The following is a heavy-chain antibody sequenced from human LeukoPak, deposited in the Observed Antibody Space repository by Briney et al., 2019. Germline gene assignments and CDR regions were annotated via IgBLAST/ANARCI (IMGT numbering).Heavy chain of an antibody. Sequence: SVRVSCKASGGTFSSYAISWVRQAPGQGLEWMGGIIPIFGTANYAQKFQGRVTITTDESTSTAYMELSSLRSEDTAVYYCARMGYSGYDLRSWYFDLWGRGTLVTVSS. D-gene: IGHD5-12*01. CDR3: ARMGYSGYDLRSWYFDL. V-gene: IGHV1-69*05. CDR2: IIPIFGTA. CDR1: GGTFSSYA. J-gene: IGHJ2*01.